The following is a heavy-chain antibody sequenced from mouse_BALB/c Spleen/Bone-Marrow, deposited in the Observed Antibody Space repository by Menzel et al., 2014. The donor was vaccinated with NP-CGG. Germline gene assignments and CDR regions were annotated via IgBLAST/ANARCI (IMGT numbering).Heavy chain of an antibody. V-gene: IGHV7-1*02. CDR2: SRNKANDYTT. CDR3: VRGNWAFFDY. Sequence: EVMLVESGGGLVQPGGSLRLSCATSGFTFSDFYMEWVRQSPGKRLEWIAISRNKANDYTTDYSAPVKGRFIVSRDTSQSILCLQMHALRAEDTAIYYCVRGNWAFFDYWGQGATLTVSS. J-gene: IGHJ2*01. D-gene: IGHD4-1*01. CDR1: GFTFSDFY.